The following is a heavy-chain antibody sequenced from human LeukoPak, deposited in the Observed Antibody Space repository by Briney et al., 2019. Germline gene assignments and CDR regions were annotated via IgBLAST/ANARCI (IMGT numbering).Heavy chain of an antibody. D-gene: IGHD3-22*01. CDR3: AKNRDYYDSSGYMYYFDY. Sequence: GGSLRLSCAASGFTFSSYAMNWVRQAPGKGLEWVSAISGSGGSTYYTDSVKGRFTISRDNSKNTPYLQMNSLRAEDTAVYYCAKNRDYYDSSGYMYYFDYWGQGTLVTVSS. CDR1: GFTFSSYA. CDR2: ISGSGGST. J-gene: IGHJ4*02. V-gene: IGHV3-23*01.